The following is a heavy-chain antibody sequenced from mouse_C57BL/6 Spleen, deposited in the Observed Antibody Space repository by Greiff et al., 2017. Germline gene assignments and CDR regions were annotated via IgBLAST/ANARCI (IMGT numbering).Heavy chain of an antibody. CDR1: GYTFTSYW. J-gene: IGHJ2*01. CDR3: ARGIYYYCRRGVYFDY. V-gene: IGHV1-55*01. D-gene: IGHD1-1*01. Sequence: QVQLQQPGAELVKPGASVKMSCKASGYTFTSYWITWVKQRPGQGLEWIGDIYPGSGSTNYHEKFKSKATLTVDTSSSTAYMQLSSLTSEDSAVYYCARGIYYYCRRGVYFDYWGQGTTLTVSS. CDR2: IYPGSGST.